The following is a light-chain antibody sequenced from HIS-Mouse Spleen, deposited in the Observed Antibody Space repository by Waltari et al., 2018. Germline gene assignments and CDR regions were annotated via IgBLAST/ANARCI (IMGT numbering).Light chain of an antibody. J-gene: IGKJ5*01. CDR2: DES. Sequence: DIQMTQSPSSLSASVGDRVTITCQESPDISNYLNWYQQKPGKAPKLLIYDESNLETGVPSRFSGSGSWTDFPFTISRLQPEDIATYYCQQYDNLPPVITFGQGTRLEIK. V-gene: IGKV1-33*01. CDR1: PDISNY. CDR3: QQYDNLPPVIT.